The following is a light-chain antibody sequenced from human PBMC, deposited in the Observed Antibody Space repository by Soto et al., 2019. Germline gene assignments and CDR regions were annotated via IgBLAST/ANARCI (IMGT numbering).Light chain of an antibody. CDR2: KAS. V-gene: IGKV1-5*03. CDR1: QSIGSW. Sequence: DNQMTQSPSTLSAFVGDRVTITCRASQSIGSWLAWYKQTPGKAPKLLIYKASSLQSGVPSRFSGSGSGTEFTLTISSLQPDDFAAYYCQQYNTYPSTFGQGTKLDIK. CDR3: QQYNTYPST. J-gene: IGKJ2*01.